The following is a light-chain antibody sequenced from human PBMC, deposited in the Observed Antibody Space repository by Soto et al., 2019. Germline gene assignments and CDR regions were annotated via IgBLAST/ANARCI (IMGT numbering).Light chain of an antibody. CDR2: DQX. Sequence: IVLTQSPGTLSLSPGERSTLSCRASQGISSSYLAWYQQKPGQAPRILXXDQXNRATGIPARFIGSGSGKDFTLTISSLEPEDFAVYYCQQRSNWPISTFGQGTRLEIK. J-gene: IGKJ5*01. CDR1: QGISSSY. CDR3: QQRSNWPIST. V-gene: IGKV3D-20*02.